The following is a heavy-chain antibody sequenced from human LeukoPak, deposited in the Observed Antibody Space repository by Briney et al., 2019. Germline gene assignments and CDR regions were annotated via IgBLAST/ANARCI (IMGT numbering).Heavy chain of an antibody. CDR3: AKLLYYYMDV. J-gene: IGHJ6*03. CDR2: ISYDGSNK. Sequence: GGSLRLSCAASGFTFSSYAMHWVRQAPGKGLEWVAVISYDGSNKFYADSVKGRFTISRDNSKNTLYLQMNSLRAEDTAIYYCAKLLYYYMDVWGEGTTVTISS. V-gene: IGHV3-30*04. CDR1: GFTFSSYA.